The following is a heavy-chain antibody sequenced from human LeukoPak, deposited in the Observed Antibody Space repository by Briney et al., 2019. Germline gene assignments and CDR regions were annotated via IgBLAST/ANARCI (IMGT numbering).Heavy chain of an antibody. Sequence: SETLSLTCTVSGGFISSYYWSWIRQPPGKGLEWNGYIYYSGSTNYNPSLKSRVTISVDTSKNQFSLKLSSVTAADTAVYYCVRERYGSGSYYDYWGQGTLVTVSS. D-gene: IGHD3-10*01. J-gene: IGHJ4*02. CDR1: GGFISSYY. CDR3: VRERYGSGSYYDY. V-gene: IGHV4-59*12. CDR2: IYYSGST.